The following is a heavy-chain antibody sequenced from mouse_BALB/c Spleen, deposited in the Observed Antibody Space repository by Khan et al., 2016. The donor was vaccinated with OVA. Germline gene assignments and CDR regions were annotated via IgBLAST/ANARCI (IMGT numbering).Heavy chain of an antibody. V-gene: IGHV3-8*02. CDR1: GISITSGF. CDR3: ARSTYKYAFAY. J-gene: IGHJ3*01. D-gene: IGHD1-3*01. CDR2: MIYSGYT. Sequence: EVQPQEAGPSLVQPSQTLSLTCSVTGISITSGFWSWVRKFPGNKLEYMGYMIYSGYTYYNPSLKGRFSITRHTSKNPYYLQLNSVTTEDTATYYCARSTYKYAFAYWGQGALVTVSA.